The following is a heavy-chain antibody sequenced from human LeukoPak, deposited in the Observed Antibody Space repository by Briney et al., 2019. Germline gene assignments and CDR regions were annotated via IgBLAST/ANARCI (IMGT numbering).Heavy chain of an antibody. J-gene: IGHJ4*02. Sequence: ASVKVSSKASGYTFTGYYMHWVRQAPGQGLEWMGWINPNSWGTNYAQKFQGRVTMTRDTSISKSYMELSRLSSDETAVYYCARDRQYQLLRYYFDDWGQGTLVTVSS. CDR1: GYTFTGYY. D-gene: IGHD2-2*01. CDR2: INPNSWGT. V-gene: IGHV1-2*02. CDR3: ARDRQYQLLRYYFDD.